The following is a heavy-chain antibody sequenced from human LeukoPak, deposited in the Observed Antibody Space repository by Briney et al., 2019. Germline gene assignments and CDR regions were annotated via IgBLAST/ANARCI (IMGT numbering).Heavy chain of an antibody. D-gene: IGHD3-22*01. J-gene: IGHJ4*02. Sequence: AASVKVSCKVSGYTLTELSMHWVRQAPGKGREGMGGFDPEDGETIYAQKFQGRVTMPDDTSTDTAYMELSSLRAEDTALYYCARSTRYNHDSSGYRDFDYWGQGTLVTVSS. CDR2: FDPEDGET. CDR3: ARSTRYNHDSSGYRDFDY. CDR1: GYTLTELS. V-gene: IGHV1-24*01.